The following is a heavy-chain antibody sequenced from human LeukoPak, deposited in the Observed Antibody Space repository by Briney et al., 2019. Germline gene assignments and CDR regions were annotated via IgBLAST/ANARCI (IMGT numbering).Heavy chain of an antibody. D-gene: IGHD6-19*01. V-gene: IGHV3-13*04. Sequence: GGSLRLSCAASGFTFSIYDMHWVRHATGKGLEWVSVIGTSGDTYYTDSVKGRFTISRENAKNSLYLQMNSLTAGDTAVYFCSRVGTSGWPNYFDSWGQGTLVTVSS. CDR1: GFTFSIYD. CDR3: SRVGTSGWPNYFDS. J-gene: IGHJ4*02. CDR2: IGTSGDT.